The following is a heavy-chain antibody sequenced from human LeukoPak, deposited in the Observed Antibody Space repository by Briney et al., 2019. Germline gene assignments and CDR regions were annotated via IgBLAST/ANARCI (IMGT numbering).Heavy chain of an antibody. Sequence: GGSLRLSCEASGFTFRNYGMHWVRQAPGKGLDWVGVIWFDGSNRYYADSVKGRFTISRDNSKNTLYLQMNSLRAEDTAVYYCARGYYDIVSMDVWGQGTTVTVSS. J-gene: IGHJ6*02. CDR1: GFTFRNYG. V-gene: IGHV3-33*01. CDR2: IWFDGSNR. CDR3: ARGYYDIVSMDV. D-gene: IGHD3-22*01.